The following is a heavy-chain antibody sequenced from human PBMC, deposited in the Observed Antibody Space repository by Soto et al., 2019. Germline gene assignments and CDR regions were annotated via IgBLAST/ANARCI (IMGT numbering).Heavy chain of an antibody. J-gene: IGHJ6*03. CDR2: IYSGGST. Sequence: GGSLRLSCAASGFTVSSNYMSWVRQAPGKGLEWVSVIYSGGSTYYADSVKGRFPISRDNSKNTLYLQMNSLRAEDTAVYYCARDKGVPAAMGSYYYYYMDVWGKGTTVTVSS. CDR3: ARDKGVPAAMGSYYYYYMDV. CDR1: GFTVSSNY. D-gene: IGHD2-2*01. V-gene: IGHV3-66*01.